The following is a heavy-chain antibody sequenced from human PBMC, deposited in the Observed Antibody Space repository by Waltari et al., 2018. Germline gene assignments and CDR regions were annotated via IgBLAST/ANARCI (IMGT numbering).Heavy chain of an antibody. CDR1: GFTFSDYV. Sequence: QPGGSLRLSCAASGFTFSDYVMHWVRKAPGKGLEWVAVIWYDGSKIYDADSVKGRFTISRDNSKNTLYLQMNGLRAEDTAVYYCARDLKVVDIEARSYEYYYYAMDVWGQGTTVIVSS. J-gene: IGHJ6*02. V-gene: IGHV3-33*01. CDR3: ARDLKVVDIEARSYEYYYYAMDV. CDR2: IWYDGSKI. D-gene: IGHD5-12*01.